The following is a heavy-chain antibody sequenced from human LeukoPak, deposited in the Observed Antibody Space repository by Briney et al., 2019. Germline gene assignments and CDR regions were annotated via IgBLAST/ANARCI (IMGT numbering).Heavy chain of an antibody. CDR3: ARDLVYYDSSLDAFDI. D-gene: IGHD3-22*01. J-gene: IGHJ3*02. CDR2: IYTSGST. CDR1: GGSISSYY. V-gene: IGHV4-4*07. Sequence: SETLSLTCTVSGGSISSYYWSWIRQPAGKGLEWIGRIYTSGSTNYNPSLKSRVTMSVDTSKNQFSLKLSSVTAADTAVYYCARDLVYYDSSLDAFDIWGQGKMVTVSS.